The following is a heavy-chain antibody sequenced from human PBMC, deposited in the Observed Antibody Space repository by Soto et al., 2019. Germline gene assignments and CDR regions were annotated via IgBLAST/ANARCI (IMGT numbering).Heavy chain of an antibody. CDR3: ARAYPARVTIFGVVSGAFDI. D-gene: IGHD3-3*01. J-gene: IGHJ3*02. Sequence: QVQLVQSGAEVKKPGSSVKVSCKASGGTFSSYAISWVRQAPGQGLEWMGGIIPIFGTANYAQKFQGRVTITAEESTSTAYMELSSLRSEDTAVYYCARAYPARVTIFGVVSGAFDIWGQGTMVTVSS. CDR2: IIPIFGTA. CDR1: GGTFSSYA. V-gene: IGHV1-69*01.